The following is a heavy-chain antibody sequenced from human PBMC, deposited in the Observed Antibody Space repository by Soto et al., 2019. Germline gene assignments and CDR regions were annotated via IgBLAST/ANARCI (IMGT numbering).Heavy chain of an antibody. J-gene: IGHJ4*02. D-gene: IGHD5-12*01. CDR2: ISYDGSNK. Sequence: PGGSLRLSCAASGFTFSSYGMHWVRQAPGKGLEWVAVISYDGSNKYYADSVKGRFTISRDNSENTLYLQMNSLRAEDTAVYYCAKGGGWLQSRWADYWGQGTLVTVSS. CDR1: GFTFSSYG. CDR3: AKGGGWLQSRWADY. V-gene: IGHV3-30*18.